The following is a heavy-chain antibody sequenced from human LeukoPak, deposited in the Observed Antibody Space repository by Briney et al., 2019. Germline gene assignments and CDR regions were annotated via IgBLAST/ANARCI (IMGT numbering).Heavy chain of an antibody. CDR2: IKQDGSEK. CDR3: ARYGSGSYNWFDP. D-gene: IGHD3-10*01. Sequence: GGSLRLSCAASGFTFSSYWMSWVRQAPGKGLEWVANIKQDGSEKYYVDSVKGRFTISRDNAKNSLYLQMNSLRAEDTAVYYCARYGSGSYNWFDPWGQGTLVTVSS. J-gene: IGHJ5*02. V-gene: IGHV3-7*01. CDR1: GFTFSSYW.